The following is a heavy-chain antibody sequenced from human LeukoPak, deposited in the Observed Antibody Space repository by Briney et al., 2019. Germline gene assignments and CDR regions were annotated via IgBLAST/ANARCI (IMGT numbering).Heavy chain of an antibody. V-gene: IGHV4-39*01. J-gene: IGHJ5*02. D-gene: IGHD6-13*01. Sequence: SETLSLTCTVSGGSISSRSYYWGWIRQPPGKGLEWIGSIYYSGSTYYNPSLKSRVTISVDTSKNQFSLKLSSVTAADAAVYYCARKYSSSLDVSWFDPWGQGTLVTVSS. CDR3: ARKYSSSLDVSWFDP. CDR1: GGSISSRSYY. CDR2: IYYSGST.